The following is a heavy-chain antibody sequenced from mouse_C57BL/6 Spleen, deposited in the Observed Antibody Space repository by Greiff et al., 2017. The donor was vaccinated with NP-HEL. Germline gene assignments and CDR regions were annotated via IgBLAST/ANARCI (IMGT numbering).Heavy chain of an antibody. CDR3: AKGFITTAMDY. CDR2: IDPNSGGT. V-gene: IGHV1-72*01. J-gene: IGHJ4*01. Sequence: QSCKASGYTFPRYWMHWVKQRPGRGLEWIGRIDPNSGGTKYNEKFKSKATLTVDKPSSTAYMQLSSLTSEDSAVYYCAKGFITTAMDYWGQGTSVTVSS. CDR1: GYTFPRYW. D-gene: IGHD1-1*01.